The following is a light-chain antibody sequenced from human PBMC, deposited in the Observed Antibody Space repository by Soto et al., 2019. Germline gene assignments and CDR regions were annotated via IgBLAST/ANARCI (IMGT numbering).Light chain of an antibody. J-gene: IGKJ3*01. CDR2: GAS. V-gene: IGKV1-39*01. CDR3: QQSYTAVFT. Sequence: DIQMTQSPSSLSASVGDRVTITCRASERIRNYLNWYQQKPGKVPNLLIYGASNLQSGVPSRFSGSGSETDFTLTINNLQPEDFATYYCQQSYTAVFTFGPGTKVDIK. CDR1: ERIRNY.